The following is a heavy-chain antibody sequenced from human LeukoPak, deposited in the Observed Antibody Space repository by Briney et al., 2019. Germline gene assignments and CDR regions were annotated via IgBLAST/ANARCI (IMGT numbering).Heavy chain of an antibody. D-gene: IGHD6-19*01. CDR1: GFTFSSYS. CDR2: ISSSSSYI. J-gene: IGHJ4*02. Sequence: GGSLRLSCAASGFTFSSYSMNWVRQAPGKGLEWVSSISSSSSYIYYADSVKGRFTISRDNAKNSLYLQMNSLRAKDTAVYYCAKDTKHSYSSGWYDSYWGQGTLVTVSS. V-gene: IGHV3-21*04. CDR3: AKDTKHSYSSGWYDSY.